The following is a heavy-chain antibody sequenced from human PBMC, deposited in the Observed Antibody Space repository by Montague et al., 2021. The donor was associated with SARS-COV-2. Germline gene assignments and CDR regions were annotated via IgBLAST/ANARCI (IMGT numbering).Heavy chain of an antibody. CDR2: IDWDDDT. J-gene: IGHJ2*01. Sequence: PALVTPTQTLTLTCTFSGFSVSTSGLCVSWIRQPPGKALEWPALIDWDDDTYYSTSLKTRLTTSKDTSKNQVVLTMTNMDPVDAGTYYCARTPEYSCGGGRDCYFDVWGLGALVTVSS. CDR1: GFSVSTSGLC. CDR3: ARTPEYSCGGGRDCYFDV. D-gene: IGHD6-19*01. V-gene: IGHV2-70*01.